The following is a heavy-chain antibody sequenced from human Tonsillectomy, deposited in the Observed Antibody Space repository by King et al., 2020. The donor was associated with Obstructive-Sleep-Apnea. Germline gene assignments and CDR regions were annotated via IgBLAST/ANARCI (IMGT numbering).Heavy chain of an antibody. CDR3: ARGDYDILTGSLYYYGMDV. V-gene: IGHV4-39*07. J-gene: IGHJ6*02. Sequence: QLQESGPGLVKPSETLSLTCTVSGGSISSSSYYWGWIRQPPGKGLEWIGSIYYSGSTYYNPSLKSRVTISVDTSKNQFSLKLSSVTAADTAVYYCARGDYDILTGSLYYYGMDVWGQGTTVTVSS. D-gene: IGHD3-9*01. CDR2: IYYSGST. CDR1: GGSISSSSYY.